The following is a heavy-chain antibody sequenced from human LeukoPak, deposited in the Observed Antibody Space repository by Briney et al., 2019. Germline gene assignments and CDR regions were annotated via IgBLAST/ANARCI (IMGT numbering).Heavy chain of an antibody. CDR1: GGSFSGYY. J-gene: IGHJ6*02. CDR2: INHSGST. Sequence: SETLSLTCAVYGGSFSGYYWSWIRQPPGKGLEWIGEINHSGSTNYNPSLKSRVTISVDTSKNQFSLKLSSVTAADTAVYYCARVRDILTGCNRPYYYYGMDVWGQGTTVTVSS. CDR3: ARVRDILTGCNRPYYYYGMDV. V-gene: IGHV4-34*01. D-gene: IGHD3-9*01.